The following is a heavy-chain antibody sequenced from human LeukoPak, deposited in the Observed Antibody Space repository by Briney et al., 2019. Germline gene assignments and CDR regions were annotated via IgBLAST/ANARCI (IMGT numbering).Heavy chain of an antibody. CDR1: GGSISSSSYY. J-gene: IGHJ4*02. Sequence: SETLSLTCTVSGGSISSSSYYWGWIRQPPGKGLEWIGSIYCSGSTYYNPSLKSRVTISVDTSKNQFSLKLSSVTAADTAVYYCARHHYDFRAQYWGQGTLVTVSS. CDR2: IYCSGST. V-gene: IGHV4-39*01. CDR3: ARHHYDFRAQY. D-gene: IGHD3-3*01.